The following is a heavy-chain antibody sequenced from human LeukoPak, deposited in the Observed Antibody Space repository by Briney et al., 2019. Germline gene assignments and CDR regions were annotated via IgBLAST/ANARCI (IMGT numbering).Heavy chain of an antibody. D-gene: IGHD1-26*01. Sequence: GGSLRLSCAASGFTFSRDGMSWVRQAPGKGLEWVSRIFASGGGTDYADSLKGRVTISRDNSKNTLYVQMHSLRAEDRAVYSCAKNLLGSEAFSWYFDLWGRGTLVSVSS. CDR2: IFASGGGT. CDR1: GFTFSRDG. V-gene: IGHV3-23*01. CDR3: AKNLLGSEAFSWYFDL. J-gene: IGHJ2*01.